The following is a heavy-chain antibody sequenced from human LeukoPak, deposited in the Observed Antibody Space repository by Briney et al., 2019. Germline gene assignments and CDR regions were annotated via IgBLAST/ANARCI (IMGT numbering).Heavy chain of an antibody. CDR2: ISYDGSNK. D-gene: IGHD3-10*01. CDR3: ARDDYYTDY. CDR1: GFTFSSYG. J-gene: IGHJ4*02. V-gene: IGHV3-30*03. Sequence: GGSLRLSCAASGFTFSSYGMHWVRQAPGKGLEWVAVISYDGSNKYYADSVKGRFTISRDNSKNTLYLQMNSLRAEDTAVYYCARDDYYTDYWGQGTLVTVSS.